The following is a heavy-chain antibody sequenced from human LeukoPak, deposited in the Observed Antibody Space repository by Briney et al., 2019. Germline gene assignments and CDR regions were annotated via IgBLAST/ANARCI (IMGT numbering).Heavy chain of an antibody. J-gene: IGHJ4*02. V-gene: IGHV3-33*01. D-gene: IGHD6-13*01. Sequence: PGGSLRLSCAASGFTFSSYGIHWVRQAPGKGLEWVAVIWYDGSNKYYADSVKGRFTISRDNSKNTLYLQMNSLRAEDTAVYYCARETGYSSSWYDSYFDYWGQGTLVTVSS. CDR1: GFTFSSYG. CDR2: IWYDGSNK. CDR3: ARETGYSSSWYDSYFDY.